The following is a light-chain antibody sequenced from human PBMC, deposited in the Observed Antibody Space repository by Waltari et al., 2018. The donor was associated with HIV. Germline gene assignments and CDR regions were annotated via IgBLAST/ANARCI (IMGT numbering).Light chain of an antibody. V-gene: IGLV1-44*01. CDR2: SNN. J-gene: IGLJ2*01. CDR1: SSNIGSNT. Sequence: QSVLTQPPSASGTPGQRVTISCSGSSSNIGSNTVNWCQQLPGTAPKLLIYSNNSGPSWFPARCSGSKSGTSASLTISVLQSEDEADYYCAAWDDSLNGVVFGGGTKLTVL. CDR3: AAWDDSLNGVV.